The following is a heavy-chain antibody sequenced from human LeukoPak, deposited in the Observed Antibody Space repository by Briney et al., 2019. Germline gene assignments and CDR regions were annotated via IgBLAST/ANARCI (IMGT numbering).Heavy chain of an antibody. Sequence: GGSLRLSCAASGFTFSSYGMHWVRQAPGKGLEWVAVISYDGSNKYYADPVKGRFTISRDNSKNTLYLQVNGLRAEDTAVYYCAKDLNSPSIWGQGTMVTVSS. V-gene: IGHV3-30*18. J-gene: IGHJ3*02. CDR3: AKDLNSPSI. CDR2: ISYDGSNK. CDR1: GFTFSSYG.